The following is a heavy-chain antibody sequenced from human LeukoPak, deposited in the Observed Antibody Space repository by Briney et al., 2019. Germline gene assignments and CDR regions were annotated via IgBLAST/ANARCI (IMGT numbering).Heavy chain of an antibody. Sequence: SGPTLVNSTETLALTFTCSGFSLSSSGVGVGLLRQPPVKSLECLEFIYWDDDKRYSSSLESRLTITKDTFKNQVVLTMTNMDPVDTATYYCAHSEDYYGSVDAFDIWGQGTMVTVSS. V-gene: IGHV2-5*02. D-gene: IGHD3-10*01. CDR1: GFSLSSSGVG. J-gene: IGHJ3*02. CDR2: IYWDDDK. CDR3: AHSEDYYGSVDAFDI.